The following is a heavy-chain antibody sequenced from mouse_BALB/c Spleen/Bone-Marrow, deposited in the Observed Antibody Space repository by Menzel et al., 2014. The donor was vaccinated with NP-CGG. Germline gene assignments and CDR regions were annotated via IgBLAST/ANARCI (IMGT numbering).Heavy chain of an antibody. V-gene: IGHV4-1*02. Sequence: EVKLMESGGGLVQPGGSLKLSCAASGFDFSRYWMSWVRQAPGKGLEWIGEINPDSSTINYTPSLKDKFIISRDNAKNTRYLQMSKVRSEGTALYYCAGLNYYSNLFVWGAGTTVTGSS. CDR1: GFDFSRYW. D-gene: IGHD1-1*01. J-gene: IGHJ1*01. CDR2: INPDSSTI. CDR3: AGLNYYSNLFV.